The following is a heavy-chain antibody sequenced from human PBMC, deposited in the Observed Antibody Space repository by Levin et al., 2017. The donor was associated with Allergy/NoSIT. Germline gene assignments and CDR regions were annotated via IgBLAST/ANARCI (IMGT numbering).Heavy chain of an antibody. V-gene: IGHV4-31*03. CDR1: GASVTSGYYY. D-gene: IGHD7-27*01. J-gene: IGHJ4*01. CDR3: AADPGDQDFLDY. CDR2: IYYSGNT. Sequence: KASETLSLTCTVSGASVTSGYYYWSWIRQHPGKGLEWIGYIYYSGNTYYNPSLKSRVIISVDTSKNQFSLKLNSVTAADTAVYFCAADPGDQDFLDYWGHGTLVTVSS.